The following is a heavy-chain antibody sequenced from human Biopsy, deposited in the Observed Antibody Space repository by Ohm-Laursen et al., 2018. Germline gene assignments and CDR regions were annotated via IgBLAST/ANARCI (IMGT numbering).Heavy chain of an antibody. Sequence: PPGTLSLTRTVSGGSFTGHYWAWIRQPPGKGLEWIGHISHTGYTSYKSSLKSRVTISLDTSRKHFSLRLTSLAAADTAVYYCARGSNEYGGLYFPHWGQGTLVTVSS. D-gene: IGHD4-23*01. J-gene: IGHJ1*01. CDR1: GGSFTGHY. CDR2: ISHTGYT. V-gene: IGHV4-59*11. CDR3: ARGSNEYGGLYFPH.